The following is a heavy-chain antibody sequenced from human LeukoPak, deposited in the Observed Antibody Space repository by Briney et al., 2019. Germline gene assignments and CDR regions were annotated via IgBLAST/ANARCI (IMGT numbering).Heavy chain of an antibody. V-gene: IGHV3-48*04. J-gene: IGHJ4*02. D-gene: IGHD3-22*01. CDR1: GFTFSSYS. CDR3: ASGSGYYWYFDY. Sequence: PGGSLRLSCAASGFTFSSYSMNWVRQAPGKGLEWVSYISSRSDTIYYADSVKGRFTISRDNAKKSLFLQMNSLRAEDTAVYYCASGSGYYWYFDYWGQGTLVTVSS. CDR2: ISSRSDTI.